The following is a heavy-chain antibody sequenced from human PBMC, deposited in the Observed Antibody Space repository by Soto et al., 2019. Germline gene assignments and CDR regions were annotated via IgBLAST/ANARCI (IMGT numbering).Heavy chain of an antibody. V-gene: IGHV1-18*01. Sequence: ASVKVSCKASGGTFSSYAISWVRQAPGQGLEWVGWLTTYNGNPNYALKLQDRVTLTIDTSTSTAYMDLRSLRTDDTAVYFCARGPDYGYIDYWGQGTLVTVSS. D-gene: IGHD4-17*01. CDR2: LTTYNGNP. CDR1: GGTFSSYA. J-gene: IGHJ4*02. CDR3: ARGPDYGYIDY.